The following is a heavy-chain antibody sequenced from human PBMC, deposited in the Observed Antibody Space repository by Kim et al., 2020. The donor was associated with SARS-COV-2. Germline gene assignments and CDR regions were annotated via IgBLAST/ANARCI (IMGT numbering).Heavy chain of an antibody. CDR3: ARGQLKSIVVVIAPRPYYYYMDV. V-gene: IGHV1-8*01. D-gene: IGHD2-21*01. CDR1: GYTFTSYD. Sequence: ASVKVSCKASGYTFTSYDINWVRQVTGQGLEWMGWMNPNSGNTGYAQKFQGRVTMTRNTPISTAYMELSSLRSEDTAVYYCARGQLKSIVVVIAPRPYYYYMDVWGKGSKVTVSS. CDR2: MNPNSGNT. J-gene: IGHJ6*03.